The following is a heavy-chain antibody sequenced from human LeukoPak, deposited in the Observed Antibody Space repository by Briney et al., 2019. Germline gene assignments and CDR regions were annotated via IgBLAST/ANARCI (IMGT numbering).Heavy chain of an antibody. CDR2: IRYDGTNR. J-gene: IGHJ4*02. V-gene: IGHV3-30*02. CDR3: AKSYSGSYDFDY. Sequence: GGSLRLSCAVSGFTFSSYGMHWVRQAPGKGLEWVALIRYDGTNRYYSDSVKGRFTISRDNSKNTLYLQMNSLRAEDTAVYYCAKSYSGSYDFDYWGQGTLVTVSS. D-gene: IGHD1-26*01. CDR1: GFTFSSYG.